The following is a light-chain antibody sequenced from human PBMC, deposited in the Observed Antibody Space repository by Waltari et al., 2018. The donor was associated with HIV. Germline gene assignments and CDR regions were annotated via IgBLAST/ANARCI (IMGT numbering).Light chain of an antibody. CDR3: QQSYSTRVT. V-gene: IGKV1-39*01. CDR2: AAS. J-gene: IGKJ4*01. Sequence: DIQMTQSLSSLSASVRDRVTITCQASQSISSYLKWYQQKPGKAPKLLIYAASSLQSGVPSRFSGSGSVTDFTLTISSLQPEDFATYYCQQSYSTRVTFGGGTKVEIK. CDR1: QSISSY.